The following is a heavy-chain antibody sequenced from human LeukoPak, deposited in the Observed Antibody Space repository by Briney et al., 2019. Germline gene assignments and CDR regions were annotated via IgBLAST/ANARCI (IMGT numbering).Heavy chain of an antibody. D-gene: IGHD2-2*01. CDR3: ARVGGTNYYYYGMDV. CDR1: GGSVSSGSYY. Sequence: PSETLSLTCTVSGGSVSSGSYYWSWIRQPPGKGLEWIGYIYYGGSTYYNPPLKSRVTISVDTSKNQFSLKLSSVTAADTAVYYCARVGGTNYYYYGMDVWGQGTTVTVSS. V-gene: IGHV4-61*01. J-gene: IGHJ6*02. CDR2: IYYGGST.